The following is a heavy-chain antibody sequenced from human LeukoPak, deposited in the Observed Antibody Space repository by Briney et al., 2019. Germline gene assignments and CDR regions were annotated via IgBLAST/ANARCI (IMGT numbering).Heavy chain of an antibody. V-gene: IGHV3-23*01. D-gene: IGHD5-18*01. CDR2: INGNGVNT. CDR3: AQRSGYSYGSFDY. CDR1: GFTFSSYA. Sequence: GGSLRLSCAASGFTFSSYAMSWVRQAPGTGLNWVSAINGNGVNTYYADSVKGRFTISRDNSKNTLFLQMNSLRAEGTAVYYCAQRSGYSYGSFDYWGQGTLVTVST. J-gene: IGHJ4*02.